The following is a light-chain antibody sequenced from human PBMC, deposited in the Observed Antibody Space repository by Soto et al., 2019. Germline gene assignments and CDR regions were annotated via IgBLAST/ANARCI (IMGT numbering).Light chain of an antibody. Sequence: EIVMTQSPATLSVSPGERATLSCKASQSVVTYLAWYQQKPGQAPRLLIYGASTRATGVPARFSGGGSGTEFTLTISILQSEDFAIYHCQQYDNLPPWTFGQGTKVEIK. CDR3: QQYDNLPPWT. CDR1: QSVVTY. V-gene: IGKV3-15*01. J-gene: IGKJ1*01. CDR2: GAS.